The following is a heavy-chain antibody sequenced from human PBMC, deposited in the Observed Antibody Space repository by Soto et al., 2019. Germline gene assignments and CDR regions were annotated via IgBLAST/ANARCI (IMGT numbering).Heavy chain of an antibody. CDR3: VRGGVPVAIGGFDL. CDR2: IYQSGTT. J-gene: IGHJ5*02. Sequence: SETLSLTCTVSGGSFNIGVYSWNCIRQPPGEGLEWIGYIYQSGTTYYNPSLGGRVTISLDGSRNQVSLNLRSVTAADTAVYYCVRGGVPVAIGGFDLWGQGTLVTVSS. CDR1: GGSFNIGVYS. D-gene: IGHD2-2*01. V-gene: IGHV4-30-2*01.